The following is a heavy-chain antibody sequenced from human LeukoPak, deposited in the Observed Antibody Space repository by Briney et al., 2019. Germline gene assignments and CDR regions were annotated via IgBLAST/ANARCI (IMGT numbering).Heavy chain of an antibody. CDR3: TSWGDTTAEYFQR. CDR2: INPDGRDT. Sequence: GGSLRLSCAASGLTFSSFPMVWIRQAPGKGLEWVAHINPDGRDTYYVDSVKGRFTISRDNAQNSMYLQMNSLRVEDTAVYYCTSWGDTTAEYFQRWGQGTLVTVSS. J-gene: IGHJ1*01. D-gene: IGHD2-21*02. CDR1: GLTFSSFP. V-gene: IGHV3-7*01.